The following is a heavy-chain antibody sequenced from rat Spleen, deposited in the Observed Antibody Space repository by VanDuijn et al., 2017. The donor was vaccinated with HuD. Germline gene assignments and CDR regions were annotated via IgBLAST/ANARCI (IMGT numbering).Heavy chain of an antibody. V-gene: IGHV5-25*01. J-gene: IGHJ3*01. CDR3: ARHGGLRNWFAY. CDR1: GFTFSNFD. Sequence: MQLVESGGGLVQPGRSLKLSCADSGFTFSNFDMAWVRQAPTKGLEWVASISTSGDSTYYRDSVKGRFTVSRDDASSTLYLQMDSLRSDDTATYYCARHGGLRNWFAYWGQGTLVTVSS. CDR2: ISTSGDST.